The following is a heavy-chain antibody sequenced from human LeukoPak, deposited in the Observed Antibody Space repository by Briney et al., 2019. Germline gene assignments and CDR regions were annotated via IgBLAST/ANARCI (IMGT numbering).Heavy chain of an antibody. J-gene: IGHJ4*02. D-gene: IGHD6-13*01. V-gene: IGHV4-39*07. CDR1: GGSISSSSYY. CDR3: ARDLSRAAAGTGY. CDR2: IYHSGST. Sequence: SETLSLTCTVSGGSISSSSYYWGWIRQPPGKGLEWIGSIYHSGSTYYNPSLKSRVTISVDTSKNQFSLKLSSVTAADTAVYYCARDLSRAAAGTGYWGQGTLVTVSS.